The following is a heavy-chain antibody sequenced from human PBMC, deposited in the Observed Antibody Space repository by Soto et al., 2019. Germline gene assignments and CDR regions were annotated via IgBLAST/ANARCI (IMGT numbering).Heavy chain of an antibody. CDR3: TTRYSGYDSVGYYYYYGMDV. V-gene: IGHV3-15*01. CDR1: GFTFRNAW. D-gene: IGHD5-12*01. J-gene: IGHJ6*02. Sequence: PGGSLRLSCAASGFTFRNAWMSWVRQAPGKGLEWVGRIKSKTDGGTTDYAAPVKGRFTISRDDSKNTLYLQMNSLKTEDTAMYYCTTRYSGYDSVGYYYYYGMDVWGQGTTVTVSS. CDR2: IKSKTDGGTT.